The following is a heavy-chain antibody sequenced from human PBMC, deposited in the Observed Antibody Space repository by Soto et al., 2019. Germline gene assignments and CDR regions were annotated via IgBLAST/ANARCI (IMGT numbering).Heavy chain of an antibody. D-gene: IGHD2-8*01. CDR3: AREGGDIVQMVYALPWY. Sequence: GASVKVSFKASGYTFTDYYMHWVRQAPGQGLEWMGWINPNSGATSYAQRFQGRVTMTRDTSISTAYMELSRLTSDDTAVYYCAREGGDIVQMVYALPWYWGQGTLVTVSS. CDR2: INPNSGAT. V-gene: IGHV1-2*02. J-gene: IGHJ4*02. CDR1: GYTFTDYY.